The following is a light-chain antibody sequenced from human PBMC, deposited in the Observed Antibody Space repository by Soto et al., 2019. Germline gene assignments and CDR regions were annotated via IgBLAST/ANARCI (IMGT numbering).Light chain of an antibody. V-gene: IGKV1-27*01. J-gene: IGKJ3*01. CDR2: RAS. CDR1: QGISSC. Sequence: DIPLPQSPSSLSAYVGDRVTITCRVSQGISSCLNCYRQKPGRVPKLLIYRASNLQSGVPSRFSGSGSRTYFTLTISSMQPEDVSTYYGQRPYNSFTFGPGTKVPIK. CDR3: QRPYNSFT.